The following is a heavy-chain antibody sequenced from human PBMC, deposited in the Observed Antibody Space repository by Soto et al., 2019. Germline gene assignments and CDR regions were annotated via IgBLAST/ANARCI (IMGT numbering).Heavy chain of an antibody. Sequence: EVQLLESGGGLVQPGGSLRLSCAASGFTFSSYAMSWVRQAPGKGLEWVSAISGSGGSTYYADSVKGRFTISRDNSKNTLYLQMNSLRAEDTAVYYCAKDLPPYCSGGSCYSDAFDIWGQGTMVTVSS. CDR2: ISGSGGST. D-gene: IGHD2-15*01. CDR1: GFTFSSYA. CDR3: AKDLPPYCSGGSCYSDAFDI. J-gene: IGHJ3*02. V-gene: IGHV3-23*01.